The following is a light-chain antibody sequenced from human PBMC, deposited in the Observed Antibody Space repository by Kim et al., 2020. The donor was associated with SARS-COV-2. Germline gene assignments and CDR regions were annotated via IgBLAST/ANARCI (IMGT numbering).Light chain of an antibody. CDR1: TSDVGGYTV. V-gene: IGLV2-14*03. CDR2: DVS. CDR3: SSFTTSGTLV. J-gene: IGLJ2*01. Sequence: GQPITISCTGTTSDVGGYTVVSWYQQHPGKAPKLVIHDVSYRPSGVSNRFSGSKSGSTASLTISGLQAEDEADYYCSSFTTSGTLVFGGGTQLTVL.